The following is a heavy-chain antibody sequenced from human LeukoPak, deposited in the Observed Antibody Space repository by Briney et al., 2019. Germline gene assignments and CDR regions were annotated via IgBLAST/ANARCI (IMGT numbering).Heavy chain of an antibody. V-gene: IGHV5-51*01. Sequence: GESLKISCKGSGYNFTTYWIGWVRQMPGKGLEWMGIIYPGDSDTKYSPPFQGQVTISADKSISTAYLQWSSLKASDTAMYYCARHRGVEMATVDYFDYWGQGTLVTASS. CDR3: ARHRGVEMATVDYFDY. CDR1: GYNFTTYW. J-gene: IGHJ4*02. CDR2: IYPGDSDT. D-gene: IGHD4-4*01.